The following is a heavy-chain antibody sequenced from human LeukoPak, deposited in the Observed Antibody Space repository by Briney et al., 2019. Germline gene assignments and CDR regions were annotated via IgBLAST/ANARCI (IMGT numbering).Heavy chain of an antibody. CDR3: ARRYYDFWSGHDV. V-gene: IGHV4-34*01. CDR1: GGSFSGYY. Sequence: KPSETLSLTCAVYGGSFSGYYWSWIRQPPGKGLEWIGEINHSGSTNYNPSLKSRVTISVDTSKNQFSLKLSSVTAADTAVYYCARRYYDFWSGHDVWGQGTTVTVSS. J-gene: IGHJ6*02. D-gene: IGHD3-3*01. CDR2: INHSGST.